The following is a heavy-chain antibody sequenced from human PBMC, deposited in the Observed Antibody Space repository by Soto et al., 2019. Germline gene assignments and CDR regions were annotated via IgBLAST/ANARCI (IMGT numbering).Heavy chain of an antibody. Sequence: QVQLVQSGAEVKKPGSSVKVSCKASGGTFSSYAISWVRQAPGQGLEWMGGIIPIFGTANYAQKFQGRVTSTADESTSTAYRGLSSLRSEDTAVYYCARGGDRGYDLGELYNWFDPWGQGTLVTVSS. CDR1: GGTFSSYA. D-gene: IGHD5-12*01. CDR2: IIPIFGTA. J-gene: IGHJ5*02. CDR3: ARGGDRGYDLGELYNWFDP. V-gene: IGHV1-69*01.